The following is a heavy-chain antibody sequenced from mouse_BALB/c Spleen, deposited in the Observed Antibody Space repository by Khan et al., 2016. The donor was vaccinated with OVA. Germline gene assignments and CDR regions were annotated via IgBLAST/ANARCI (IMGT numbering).Heavy chain of an antibody. V-gene: IGHV9-4*02. Sequence: QIQLVQSGPELKKPGETVRISCKASGYTFTTAGIQWVQKMPGKGLKWIGWINTHSGVPKYAEDFKGRFAFSLEISVNNAYLQITNLKNEDTATNFCARGGAAYYRNDGSAMEYWGQGTSVTVSS. CDR3: ARGGAAYYRNDGSAMEY. CDR2: INTHSGVP. D-gene: IGHD2-14*01. J-gene: IGHJ4*01. CDR1: GYTFTTAG.